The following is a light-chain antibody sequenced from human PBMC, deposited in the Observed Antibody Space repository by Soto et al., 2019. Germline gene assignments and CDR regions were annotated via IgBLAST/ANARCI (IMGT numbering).Light chain of an antibody. J-gene: IGLJ2*01. CDR3: CSFAGNSIVL. CDR1: SSDVGSYNL. CDR2: EGS. Sequence: QSVLTQPASVSGSPGQSITISCTGTSSDVGSYNLVSWYQQHPGKAPKLIIYEGSKRPSGVSNRFSGSKSGNTASLTISGLQAEDEADYYCCSFAGNSIVLFGGGTKVTVL. V-gene: IGLV2-23*01.